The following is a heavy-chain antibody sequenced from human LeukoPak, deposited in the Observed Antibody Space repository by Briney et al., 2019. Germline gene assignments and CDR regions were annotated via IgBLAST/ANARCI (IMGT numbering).Heavy chain of an antibody. CDR1: GFTFSSYA. D-gene: IGHD4-17*01. CDR3: AKDLINDYGDYVFDY. Sequence: QPGGSLRLSCAASGFTFSSYAKSWVRQAPGKGLEWVSAISGSGGSTYYADSVKGRFTISRDNSKNTLYLQMNSLRTEDTAVYYCAKDLINDYGDYVFDYWGQGTLVTVSS. CDR2: ISGSGGST. J-gene: IGHJ4*02. V-gene: IGHV3-23*01.